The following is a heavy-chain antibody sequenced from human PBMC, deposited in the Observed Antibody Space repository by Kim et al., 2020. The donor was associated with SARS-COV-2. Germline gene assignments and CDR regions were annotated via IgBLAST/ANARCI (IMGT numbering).Heavy chain of an antibody. V-gene: IGHV1-69*01. Sequence: NYAQKFQGRVTITADESTSTAYMELSSLRSEDTAVYYCAGASWGHDAFDIWGQGTMVTVSS. CDR3: AGASWGHDAFDI. J-gene: IGHJ3*02. D-gene: IGHD7-27*01.